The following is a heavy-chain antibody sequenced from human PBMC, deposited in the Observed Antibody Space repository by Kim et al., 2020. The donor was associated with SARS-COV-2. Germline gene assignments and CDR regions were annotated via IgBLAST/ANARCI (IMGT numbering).Heavy chain of an antibody. D-gene: IGHD3-10*01. CDR3: ARGGGVLLWFGELLDDAFDI. J-gene: IGHJ3*02. Sequence: GESLKISCKGSGYSFTSYWIGWVRQMPGKGLEWMGIIYPGDSDTRYSPSFQGQVTISADKSISTAYLQWSSLKASDTAMYYCARGGGVLLWFGELLDDAFDIWGQGTMVTVSS. CDR1: GYSFTSYW. CDR2: IYPGDSDT. V-gene: IGHV5-51*01.